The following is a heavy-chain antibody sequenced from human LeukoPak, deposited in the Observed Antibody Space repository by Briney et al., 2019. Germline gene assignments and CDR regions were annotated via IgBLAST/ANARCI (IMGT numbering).Heavy chain of an antibody. Sequence: PGGSLRLSCAASGFTFTSYAMSWVRQAPGKGLDWVSTISSSGGGTYYADSVKGRFTISRDNSKNTLFLQMNSLRPEDTAIYYCAKDSALGIYSSGWYPFDYWGQGTLVTVSS. CDR3: AKDSALGIYSSGWYPFDY. J-gene: IGHJ4*02. V-gene: IGHV3-23*01. CDR1: GFTFTSYA. D-gene: IGHD6-19*01. CDR2: ISSSGGGT.